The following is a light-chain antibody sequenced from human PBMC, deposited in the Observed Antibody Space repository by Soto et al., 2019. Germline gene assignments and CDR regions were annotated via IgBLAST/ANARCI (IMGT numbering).Light chain of an antibody. V-gene: IGLV1-40*01. J-gene: IGLJ1*01. CDR1: SCDIGAGFD. CDR2: GNT. Sequence: QSALTQPPSVSGAPGQRVTISCSGSSCDIGAGFDVHWYQHLPGTAPKLLIYGNTNRPSGVPGRFSGSKSGTSASLAISGLQAEDEADYYCQSYENSRTGFYVFGTGTKVTVL. CDR3: QSYENSRTGFYV.